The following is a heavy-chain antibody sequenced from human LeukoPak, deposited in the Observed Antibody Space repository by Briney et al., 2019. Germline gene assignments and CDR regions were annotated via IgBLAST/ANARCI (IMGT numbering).Heavy chain of an antibody. J-gene: IGHJ4*02. CDR1: GFTFTSYS. D-gene: IGHD1-26*01. V-gene: IGHV3-21*01. CDR3: ATKTSGSYSFDY. Sequence: GGSLRLSCAASGFTFTSYSMNSVRQAPGKQLECVSSISSSSTSMYYAGYVKGRFTISRDNAKTSLYLQMNSLRAEDTAVYYCATKTSGSYSFDYWGQGTLVTVSS. CDR2: ISSSSTSM.